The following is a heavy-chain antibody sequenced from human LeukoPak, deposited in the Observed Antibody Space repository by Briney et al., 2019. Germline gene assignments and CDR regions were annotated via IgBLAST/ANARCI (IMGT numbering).Heavy chain of an antibody. Sequence: GGSLRLSCTASGFTFSSYEMNWVRQAPGKGLEWVSYISSSGTTIYYADSVKGRFTISRDNAKNSLYLQMDSLRAEDTAIYYCARGSLITGTQEAWGQGTMVTVSS. J-gene: IGHJ3*01. CDR1: GFTFSSYE. V-gene: IGHV3-48*03. CDR3: ARGSLITGTQEA. CDR2: ISSSGTTI. D-gene: IGHD1-7*01.